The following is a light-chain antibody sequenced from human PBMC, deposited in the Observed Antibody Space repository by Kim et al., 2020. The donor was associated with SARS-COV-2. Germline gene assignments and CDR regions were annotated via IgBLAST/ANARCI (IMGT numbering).Light chain of an antibody. CDR2: GAS. CDR3: QQYGNSVT. J-gene: IGKJ4*01. Sequence: LTPGDKPTLSCRASQSVSRNYLAWYQQKPGQTPRLLMYGASSRATGFPDRFSGSGSGTDFTLTISRLEPEDFAVYYCQQYGNSVTFGGGTKVEMK. CDR1: QSVSRNY. V-gene: IGKV3-20*01.